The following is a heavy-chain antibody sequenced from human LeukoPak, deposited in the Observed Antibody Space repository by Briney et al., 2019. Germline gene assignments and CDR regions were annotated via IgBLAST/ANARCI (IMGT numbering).Heavy chain of an antibody. CDR1: GLTFSTYW. V-gene: IGHV3-7*01. J-gene: IGHJ4*02. CDR3: ARSQY. CDR2: IKYDGTKK. Sequence: GGSLRLSCAASGLTFSTYWMSWVRQAPGKGLEWVASIKYDGTKKYYVGSVKGRFTISTDNVKNSLYLQMNSLRVEDTAVYYCARSQYWGQGTLVTVSS.